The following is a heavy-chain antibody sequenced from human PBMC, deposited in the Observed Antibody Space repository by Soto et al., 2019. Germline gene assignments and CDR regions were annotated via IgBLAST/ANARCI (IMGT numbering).Heavy chain of an antibody. D-gene: IGHD3-22*01. Sequence: ASVKVSCKASGYTFTSYGISWVRQAPGQGLEWMGWISAYNGNTNYAQKLQGRVTMTTDTSTSTAYMELRSLRSDDTAVYYCATWAYDDCSGYVAYWGQGTLVTVSS. CDR3: ATWAYDDCSGYVAY. CDR1: GYTFTSYG. J-gene: IGHJ4*02. CDR2: ISAYNGNT. V-gene: IGHV1-18*01.